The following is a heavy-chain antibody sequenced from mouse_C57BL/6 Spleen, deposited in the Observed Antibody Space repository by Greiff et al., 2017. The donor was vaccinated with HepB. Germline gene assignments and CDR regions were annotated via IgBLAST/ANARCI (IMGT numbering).Heavy chain of an antibody. J-gene: IGHJ2*01. Sequence: QVQLQQSGAELVRPGTSVKVSCKASGYAFTNYLIEWVKQRPGQGLEWIGVINPGSGGTNYNEKFKGKATLTADKSSSTAYMQLSSLTSEDSAVYFGARSRYYGSSYDYWGQGTTLTVSS. CDR3: ARSRYYGSSYDY. CDR2: INPGSGGT. D-gene: IGHD1-1*01. V-gene: IGHV1-54*01. CDR1: GYAFTNYL.